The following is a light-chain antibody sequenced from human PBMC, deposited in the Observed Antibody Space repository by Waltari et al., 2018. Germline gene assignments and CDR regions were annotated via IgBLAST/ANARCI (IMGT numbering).Light chain of an antibody. CDR3: ASYTSTPTLVV. J-gene: IGLJ2*01. Sequence: HSALTQPASVSGSPGQSITISCTGTTSDILSYDYVAWYQQHPDKVPKLLIYDVESRPSGLANRFSGPKSGNTASLTIYGLQAEDEADYYCASYTSTPTLVVFGGGTKVTVL. CDR2: DVE. CDR1: TSDILSYDY. V-gene: IGLV2-14*03.